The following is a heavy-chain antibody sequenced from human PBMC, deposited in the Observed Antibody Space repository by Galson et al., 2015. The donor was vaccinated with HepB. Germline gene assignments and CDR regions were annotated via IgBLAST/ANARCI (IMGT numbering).Heavy chain of an antibody. CDR2: FESEDGGP. CDR3: TSPRGGYDAFHI. D-gene: IGHD3-22*01. J-gene: IGHJ3*02. V-gene: IGHV1-24*01. CDR1: GYTLTELS. Sequence: SVKVSCKVSGYTLTELSMHWVRQAPGKGLEWMGTFESEDGGPVYARQFQGRVTVTQDTATDTAYMELSSLRSEDTAVYYCTSPRGGYDAFHIWGQGTMVTVSS.